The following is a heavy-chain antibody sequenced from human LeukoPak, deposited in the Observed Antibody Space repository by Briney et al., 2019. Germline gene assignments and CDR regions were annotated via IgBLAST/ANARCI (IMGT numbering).Heavy chain of an antibody. D-gene: IGHD5-18*01. Sequence: SETLSLTCTVSGGSISSYYWSWIRQPPGKGLEWIGYINYSGSTNYNPSLKSRVTISVDTSKNQFSLKLSSVTAADTAVYYCARDADTAMVPDWYFDLWGRGTLVTVSS. CDR1: GGSISSYY. CDR2: INYSGST. CDR3: ARDADTAMVPDWYFDL. V-gene: IGHV4-59*01. J-gene: IGHJ2*01.